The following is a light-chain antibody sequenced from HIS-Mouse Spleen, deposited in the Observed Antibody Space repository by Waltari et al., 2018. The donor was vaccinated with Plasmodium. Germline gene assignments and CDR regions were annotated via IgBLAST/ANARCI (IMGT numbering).Light chain of an antibody. CDR1: QSVSSY. J-gene: IGKJ4*01. V-gene: IGKV3-11*01. CDR3: QQRSNWLT. Sequence: EIVLTQSPATLSLSPGERATLSCRASQSVSSYLAWYQQKPGQAPRLLIYDASNMATGIPARFSGSGSGTDFILTISSLEPEDFAVYYCQQRSNWLTFGGGTKVEIK. CDR2: DAS.